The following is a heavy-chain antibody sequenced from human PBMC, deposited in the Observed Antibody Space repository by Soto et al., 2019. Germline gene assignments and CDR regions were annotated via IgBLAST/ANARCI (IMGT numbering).Heavy chain of an antibody. CDR2: ISSSSSYI. D-gene: IGHD6-19*01. Sequence: PGGSLRLSCAASGFTFSSYSMNWVRQAPGKGLEWVSSISSSSSYIYYADSVKGRFTISRDNAKNSLCLQMNSLRAEDTAVYYCARGSSGWFYMDVWGKGTTVTVSS. CDR1: GFTFSSYS. J-gene: IGHJ6*03. V-gene: IGHV3-21*01. CDR3: ARGSSGWFYMDV.